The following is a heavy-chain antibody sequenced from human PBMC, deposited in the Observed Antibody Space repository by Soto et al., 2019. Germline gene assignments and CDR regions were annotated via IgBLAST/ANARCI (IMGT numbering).Heavy chain of an antibody. Sequence: GGSLRLSCTASGFTFGDYAMSWFRQAPGKGLEWVGFIRSKAYGGSTYYADSVKGRFTISRDNSKNTLYLQMNSLRAEDTAVYYCANTGGLLPFDYWGQGTLVTVSS. CDR1: GFTFGDYA. J-gene: IGHJ4*02. CDR2: IRSKAYGGST. D-gene: IGHD2-15*01. CDR3: ANTGGLLPFDY. V-gene: IGHV3-23*01.